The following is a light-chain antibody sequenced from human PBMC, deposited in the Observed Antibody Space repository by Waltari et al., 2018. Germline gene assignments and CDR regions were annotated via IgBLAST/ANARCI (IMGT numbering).Light chain of an antibody. J-gene: IGLJ3*02. CDR3: GSYAGGTSWV. CDR2: DAT. V-gene: IGLV2-23*01. Sequence: QSALTQPASVSGSPGQSIPISCTGSSGDIGTSNLVSWYQQHPGHHPRLLIHDATKRPSGSSSRFSGSKSGNTAYLTISGLQAEDEADYFCGSYAGGTSWVCGGGTQVTVL. CDR1: SGDIGTSNL.